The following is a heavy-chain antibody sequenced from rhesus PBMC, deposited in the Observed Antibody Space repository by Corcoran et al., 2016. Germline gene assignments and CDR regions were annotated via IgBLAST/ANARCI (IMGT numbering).Heavy chain of an antibody. CDR2: INGNSGST. Sequence: QVQLQESGPGLVKPSEPLSLICAVSGGPLSGYWWSWFRQPLGKELEWFGKINGNSGSTNYNPSLRSRVTISKEASKNQFSLKLNSVTATDTAVYYCARYASDSSSDGCFDYWGQGVLVTVSS. CDR3: ARYASDSSSDGCFDY. J-gene: IGHJ4*01. CDR1: GGPLSGYW. D-gene: IGHD6-13*01. V-gene: IGHV4-80*01.